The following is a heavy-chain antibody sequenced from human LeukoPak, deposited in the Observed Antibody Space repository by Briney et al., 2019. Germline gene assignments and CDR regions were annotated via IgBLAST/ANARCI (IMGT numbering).Heavy chain of an antibody. CDR1: DGSISNSGYY. J-gene: IGHJ6*03. CDR3: ARHIADSYTDV. CDR2: IYYTGST. Sequence: SETLSLTCTVSDGSISNSGYYWGWIRQPPGKGLEWIGHIYYTGSTFYSPSLKSRVTISVDTSKNHFSLKLTSVTAADTSIYFCARHIADSYTDVWGKGTTVTVS. D-gene: IGHD2-21*01. V-gene: IGHV4-39*01.